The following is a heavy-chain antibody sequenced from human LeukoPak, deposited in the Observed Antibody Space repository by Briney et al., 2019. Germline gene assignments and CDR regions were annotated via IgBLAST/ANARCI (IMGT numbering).Heavy chain of an antibody. CDR3: ASDPGGSGYYAFDY. CDR1: GFTFSSYS. J-gene: IGHJ4*02. V-gene: IGHV3-21*01. CDR2: ISSSSSYI. D-gene: IGHD3-22*01. Sequence: GGSLRLSCAASGFTFSSYSMNWVRQAPGKGLEWVSSISSSSSYIYYADSVKGRFTISRDNAKNSLYLQMNSLRAEDTAVYYCASDPGGSGYYAFDYWGQGTLVTVSS.